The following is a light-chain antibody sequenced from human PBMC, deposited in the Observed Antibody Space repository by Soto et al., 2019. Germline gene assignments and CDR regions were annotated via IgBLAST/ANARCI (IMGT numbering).Light chain of an antibody. V-gene: IGLV2-8*01. J-gene: IGLJ1*01. CDR2: DVT. CDR3: SSYAGSNNYV. Sequence: QSALAQPPSASGSPGQSVTISCTGTSSDIGGYNEVSWYQHHPGKAPKLMIYDVTKRPSGVPDRFSGSRSGNTASPTVSGLQAEDEADYYCSSYAGSNNYVFGSGTKLTVL. CDR1: SSDIGGYNE.